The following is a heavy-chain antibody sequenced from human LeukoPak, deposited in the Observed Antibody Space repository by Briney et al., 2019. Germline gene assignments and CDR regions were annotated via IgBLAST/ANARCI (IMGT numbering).Heavy chain of an antibody. CDR3: ARDWVYKIDY. CDR2: ISHDGII. V-gene: IGHV3-74*01. J-gene: IGHJ4*02. Sequence: GSLRLSCETAGFTFSSYVMHWVRRTPGKGLVWVSRISHDGIISYADSVKGRFTISRDNAKNTLTLQMNSLRVEDTAVYFCARDWVYKIDYWGRGTLVTVSS. CDR1: GFTFSSYV. D-gene: IGHD5-24*01.